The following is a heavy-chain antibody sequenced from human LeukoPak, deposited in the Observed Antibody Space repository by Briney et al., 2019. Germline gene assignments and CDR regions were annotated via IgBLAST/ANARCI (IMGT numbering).Heavy chain of an antibody. Sequence: PGGSLRLSCAAPGFTFSNYAMSWVRQAPGKGLEWVANIKEDGSEKYYVDSVKGRFTISRDNARNSLFLQMNSLRAEDTAVYYCAKGVDVWGKGTTVTVSS. CDR1: GFTFSNYA. CDR2: IKEDGSEK. J-gene: IGHJ6*04. V-gene: IGHV3-7*01. CDR3: AKGVDV.